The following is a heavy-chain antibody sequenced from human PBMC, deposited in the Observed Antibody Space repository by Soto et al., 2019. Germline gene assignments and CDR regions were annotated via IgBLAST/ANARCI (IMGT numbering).Heavy chain of an antibody. Sequence: GGSLRLSCEAAGFTFSNIGMNRIRQAPGKGLEWVARVWYDGSSKHYVDSVQGRFSISRDNSKETVYLQMNSLGSEATAVFYCAREIDSNQDVMDMWGQGTTVTVSS. D-gene: IGHD2-2*01. CDR1: GFTFSNIG. CDR3: AREIDSNQDVMDM. CDR2: VWYDGSSK. J-gene: IGHJ6*02. V-gene: IGHV3-33*01.